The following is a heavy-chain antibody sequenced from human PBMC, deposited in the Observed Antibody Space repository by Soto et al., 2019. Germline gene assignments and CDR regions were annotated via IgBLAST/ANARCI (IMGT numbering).Heavy chain of an antibody. CDR2: ISGNGGST. V-gene: IGHV3-23*01. CDR3: AKDTYSSPTEGFDY. Sequence: WGSLRLSCAVSGLTFSSSAMSWVRQAPGKGLEWVSAISGNGGSTYYADSVKGRFTISRDKSKSTLYLQMNSPRADDTAVYYCAKDTYSSPTEGFDYWGQGTLVTVSS. CDR1: GLTFSSSA. D-gene: IGHD2-15*01. J-gene: IGHJ4*02.